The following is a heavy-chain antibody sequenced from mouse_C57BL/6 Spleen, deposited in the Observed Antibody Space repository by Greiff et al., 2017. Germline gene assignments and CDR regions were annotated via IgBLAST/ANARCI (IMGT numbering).Heavy chain of an antibody. CDR3: ARDRDGSSYYFDY. CDR2: ISDGGSYT. CDR1: GFTFSSYA. D-gene: IGHD1-1*01. V-gene: IGHV5-4*01. J-gene: IGHJ2*01. Sequence: EVMLVESGGGLVKPGGSLKLSCAASGFTFSSYAMSWVRQTPEKRLEWVATISDGGSYTYYPDNVKGRFTISRDNAKNNLYLQMSHLKSEDTAMYYCARDRDGSSYYFDYWGQGTTLTVSS.